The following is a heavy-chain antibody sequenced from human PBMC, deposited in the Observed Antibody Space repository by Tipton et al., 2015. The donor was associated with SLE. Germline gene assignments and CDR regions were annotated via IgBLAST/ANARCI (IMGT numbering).Heavy chain of an antibody. J-gene: IGHJ3*02. CDR1: GGSISSGTYY. CDR2: IYPSGST. Sequence: TLSLTCTVSGGSISSGTYYWSWIRQPAGKGLEWIGRIYPSGSTHYDSSLKSRVTITLDTSKNQFSLKLSSVTAADTAVYYCARGTRAPLGFDIWGQGTMVTVSS. D-gene: IGHD3-3*02. V-gene: IGHV4-61*02. CDR3: ARGTRAPLGFDI.